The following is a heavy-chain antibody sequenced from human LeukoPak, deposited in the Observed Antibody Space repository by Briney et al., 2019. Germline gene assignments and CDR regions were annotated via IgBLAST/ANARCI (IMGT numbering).Heavy chain of an antibody. D-gene: IGHD2-2*01. CDR3: ARSSVVPAAYYMDV. V-gene: IGHV1-2*02. CDR1: GYPFTSSD. J-gene: IGHJ6*03. Sequence: ASVKVSCKAYGYPFTSSDINWVRQAPGRGLEWMGWINPNSGGTNYAQKFQGRVTMTRDTSISTAYMELSRLRSDDTAVYYCARSSVVPAAYYMDVWGKGTTVTVSS. CDR2: INPNSGGT.